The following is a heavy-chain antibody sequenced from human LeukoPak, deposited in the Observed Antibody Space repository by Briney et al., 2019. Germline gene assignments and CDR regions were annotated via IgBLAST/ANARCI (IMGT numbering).Heavy chain of an antibody. V-gene: IGHV3-15*07. D-gene: IGHD3-22*01. CDR3: TTSHYYDSSGYYYDFDY. CDR2: IKSKTDGGTT. Sequence: GGSLRLSCAASGFTFSSYSMNWVRQAPGKGLEWVGRIKSKTDGGTTDYAAPVKGRFTISRDDSKNTLYLQMNSLKTEDTAVYYCTTSHYYDSSGYYYDFDYWGQGTLVTVSS. CDR1: GFTFSSYS. J-gene: IGHJ4*02.